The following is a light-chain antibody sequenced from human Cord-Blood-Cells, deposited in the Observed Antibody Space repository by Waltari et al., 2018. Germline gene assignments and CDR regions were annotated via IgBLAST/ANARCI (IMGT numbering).Light chain of an antibody. CDR2: DAS. V-gene: IGKV3-11*01. CDR3: QQRSNWLT. Sequence: EIVLTQSPATLSLSPGERATLSCRASKSVSSYLAWYQQKPGQAPMLLIYDASNRATGIPARFSGSGSGTDFTLTISSLEPEDFAVYYCQQRSNWLTFGGGTKVEIK. J-gene: IGKJ4*01. CDR1: KSVSSY.